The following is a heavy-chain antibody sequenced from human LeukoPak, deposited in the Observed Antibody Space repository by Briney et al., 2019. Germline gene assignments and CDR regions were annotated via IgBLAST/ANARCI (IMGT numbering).Heavy chain of an antibody. CDR2: ITNDGSST. J-gene: IGHJ4*02. Sequence: GGSLRFSCAASGLTFSSHWMHWVRQAPGKGLVWVSRITNDGSSTTYADSVKGRFTVSRDNAKNSLYLQMSSLRAEDTAVYYCARVGARQILEYWGQGTLVTVSS. D-gene: IGHD4-17*01. CDR3: ARVGARQILEY. CDR1: GLTFSSHW. V-gene: IGHV3-74*01.